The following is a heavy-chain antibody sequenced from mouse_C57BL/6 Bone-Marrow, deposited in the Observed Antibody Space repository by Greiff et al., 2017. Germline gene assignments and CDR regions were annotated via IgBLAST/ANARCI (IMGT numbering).Heavy chain of an antibody. CDR3: TSYGSSYGGYFDV. CDR1: GFNIKDYY. J-gene: IGHJ1*03. Sequence: EVQLQQSGAELVRPGASVKLSCTASGFNIKDYYMHWVKQRPEQGLEWIGRIDPEDGDTGYAPKFQGKATMTADTSSNTAYLQLSSLTSEDTAVYYGTSYGSSYGGYFDVWGTGTTVTVSS. CDR2: IDPEDGDT. D-gene: IGHD1-1*01. V-gene: IGHV14-1*01.